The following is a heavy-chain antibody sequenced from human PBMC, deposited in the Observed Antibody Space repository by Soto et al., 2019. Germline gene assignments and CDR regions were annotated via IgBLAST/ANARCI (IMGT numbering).Heavy chain of an antibody. Sequence: ETLSLTCTVSGGSISSYYWSWIRQPPGKGLEWIGYIYYSGSTNYNPSLKSRVTISVDTSKNQFSLKLSSVTAADTAVYYCASYNRDFDYWGQGTLVTVSS. D-gene: IGHD1-1*01. CDR2: IYYSGST. J-gene: IGHJ4*02. CDR3: ASYNRDFDY. V-gene: IGHV4-59*01. CDR1: GGSISSYY.